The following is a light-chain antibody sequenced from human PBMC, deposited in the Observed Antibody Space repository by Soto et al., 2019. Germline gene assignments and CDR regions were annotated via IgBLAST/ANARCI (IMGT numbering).Light chain of an antibody. J-gene: IGKJ2*01. CDR3: QQSYSTPYT. Sequence: DIPMTQSPSSLSASVGDRVTITCRASQTISNYLNWYQQKPGKAPKLLIYAASSLQSGFPSRFSGRGSGTDFTLTIGSLQPDDVATYYCQQSYSTPYTFGQGTRLEIK. CDR2: AAS. V-gene: IGKV1-39*01. CDR1: QTISNY.